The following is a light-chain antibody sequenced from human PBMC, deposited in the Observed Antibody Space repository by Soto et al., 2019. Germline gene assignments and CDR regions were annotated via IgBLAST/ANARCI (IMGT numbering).Light chain of an antibody. J-gene: IGKJ1*01. V-gene: IGKV3-20*01. CDR2: GGS. CDR1: QSVTSKH. CDR3: QHYVASRP. Sequence: EIVLTQSPGTLSLSPGERATLSCRASQSVTSKHLAWYQQKPGQAPRLLIYGGSTRATGIPDRFSGSGSGTDFSLTISRLEPEDFAVYYCQHYVASRPFGQGTTVEIK.